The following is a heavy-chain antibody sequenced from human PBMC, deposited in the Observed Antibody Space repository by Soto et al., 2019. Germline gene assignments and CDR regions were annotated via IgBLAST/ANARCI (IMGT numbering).Heavy chain of an antibody. CDR3: TRDLVAATLGDYYYYYMDV. CDR1: GFTFGDYA. V-gene: IGHV3-49*03. J-gene: IGHJ6*03. D-gene: IGHD2-15*01. Sequence: GGSLRLSCTASGFTFGDYAMSWFRQAPGKGLEWVGFIRSKAYGGTTEYAASVKGRFTISRDDSKSIAYLQMNSLKTEDTAVYYCTRDLVAATLGDYYYYYMDVWGKGTTVTVSS. CDR2: IRSKAYGGTT.